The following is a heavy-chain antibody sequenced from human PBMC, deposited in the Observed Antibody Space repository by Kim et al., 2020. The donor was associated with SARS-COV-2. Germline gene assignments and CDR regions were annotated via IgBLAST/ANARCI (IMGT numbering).Heavy chain of an antibody. Sequence: ADSVKGRFTISRDNAKNSLYLQMNSLRAEDTAVYYCASQQLGWVGWFDPWGQGTLVTVSS. D-gene: IGHD6-13*01. V-gene: IGHV3-11*06. J-gene: IGHJ5*02. CDR3: ASQQLGWVGWFDP.